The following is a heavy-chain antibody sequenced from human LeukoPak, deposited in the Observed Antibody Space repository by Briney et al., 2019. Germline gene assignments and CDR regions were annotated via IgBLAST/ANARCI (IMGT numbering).Heavy chain of an antibody. CDR2: IYYSGST. CDR1: GGSISSYY. D-gene: IGHD3-22*01. Sequence: PSETLSLTCTVSGGSISSYYWSWIRQPPGKGLEWIGYIYYSGSTNYNPSLKSRVTISVDTSKNQFSLKLSSVTAADTAVYYCARDVTMTQWGQGTLVTVSP. CDR3: ARDVTMTQ. V-gene: IGHV4-59*01. J-gene: IGHJ4*02.